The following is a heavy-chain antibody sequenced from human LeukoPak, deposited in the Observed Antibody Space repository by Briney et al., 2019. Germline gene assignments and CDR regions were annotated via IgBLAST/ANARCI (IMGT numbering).Heavy chain of an antibody. CDR1: RFTFSNYA. V-gene: IGHV3-23*01. Sequence: TGGSLRLSCAASRFTFSNYAMSWVRQAPGKGLEWVSAIGGNGGSTYYADSVKGRFTISRDNSKDTLYLQMNSLRAEDTAVFYCARDLNYYDSSGYYSYWGQGTLVTVSS. CDR2: IGGNGGST. CDR3: ARDLNYYDSSGYYSY. D-gene: IGHD3-22*01. J-gene: IGHJ4*02.